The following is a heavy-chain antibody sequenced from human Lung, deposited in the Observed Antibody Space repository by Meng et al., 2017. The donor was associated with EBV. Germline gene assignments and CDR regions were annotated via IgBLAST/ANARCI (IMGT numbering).Heavy chain of an antibody. Sequence: EVQLVESGGGLVMPGGSLRLSCAASGFAFSSYSMKWLRQAPGKGVEWVSSITSSSSFIYYEDSVKGRFTISRDNAKNSLYLQMNSLRAEDTAVYYCARAYSRRAPPDYWGQGTLVTVSS. CDR2: ITSSSSFI. V-gene: IGHV3-21*02. J-gene: IGHJ4*02. D-gene: IGHD6-13*01. CDR1: GFAFSSYS. CDR3: ARAYSRRAPPDY.